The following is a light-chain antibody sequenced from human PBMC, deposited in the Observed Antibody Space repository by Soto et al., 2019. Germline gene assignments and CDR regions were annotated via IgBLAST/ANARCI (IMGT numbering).Light chain of an antibody. CDR1: QSVSTN. J-gene: IGKJ4*01. CDR2: GAS. V-gene: IGKV3-15*01. CDR3: QQANSFPLT. Sequence: EIVMTQSPATLSVSPGERATLSCRASQSVSTNLAWYQQKPGQAPRLLIYGASTRATGIPARFSGSGSGIEFTLTISSLQPEDFATYYCQQANSFPLTFGGGTKVEIK.